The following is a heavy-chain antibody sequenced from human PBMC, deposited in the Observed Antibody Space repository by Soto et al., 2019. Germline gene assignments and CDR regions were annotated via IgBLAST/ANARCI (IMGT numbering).Heavy chain of an antibody. J-gene: IGHJ4*02. CDR1: GDTFSNYY. CDR3: ARCHSRLRGHLDS. CDR2: ISPKSGGA. V-gene: IGHV1-2*02. D-gene: IGHD6-13*01. Sequence: QVQLVQSGAEVRRPGASVTISCKAGGDTFSNYYIHWVRQAPGQGLEYMGWISPKSGGADYAQKFRGRVTMTRDSSATLAFVHLSLSKSDDTAVYFCARCHSRLRGHLDSWGQGTLVTVSS.